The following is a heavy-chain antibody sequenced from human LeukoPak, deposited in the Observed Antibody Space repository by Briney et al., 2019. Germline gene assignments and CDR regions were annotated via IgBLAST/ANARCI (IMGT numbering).Heavy chain of an antibody. Sequence: GGSLRLSCAASTFTFSIYDLNWVRQAPGKGLEWLSHISSSSSSIYYADSVKGRFTVSRDNAKNSVYLQMNSLRVEDTAIYYCATSGLVDSWGQGTLVTVSS. V-gene: IGHV3-48*03. D-gene: IGHD2-15*01. CDR2: ISSSSSSI. CDR3: ATSGLVDS. CDR1: TFTFSIYD. J-gene: IGHJ4*02.